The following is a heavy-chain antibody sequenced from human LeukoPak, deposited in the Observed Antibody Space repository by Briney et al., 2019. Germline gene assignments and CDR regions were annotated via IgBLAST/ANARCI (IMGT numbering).Heavy chain of an antibody. V-gene: IGHV3-64*01. CDR1: GFTFSSYS. CDR2: IISNGGST. CDR3: ARVRMGATVSDFYYYYMDV. Sequence: GGSLRLSCAASGFTFSSYSMHWVRQAPGEGLESVSAIISNGGSTYYANSVKGRFTISRDNSKNTLYLQMGSLRVEDMAVYYCARVRMGATVSDFYYYYMDVWGKGTTVTVSS. D-gene: IGHD1-26*01. J-gene: IGHJ6*03.